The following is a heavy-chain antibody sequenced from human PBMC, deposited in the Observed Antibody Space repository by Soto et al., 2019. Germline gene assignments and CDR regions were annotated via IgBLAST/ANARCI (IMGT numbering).Heavy chain of an antibody. Sequence: QVQLQESGPGLVKPSETLSLTCTVSGGSISSYYWSWIRQPPGKGLEWIGYIYYSGSTNYNPSLKSRVTISVDTSKNQFSLKLSSVTAADTAVYYCASSATMVRGGDYYYYGMDVWGQGTTVTVSS. V-gene: IGHV4-59*08. J-gene: IGHJ6*02. CDR2: IYYSGST. D-gene: IGHD3-10*01. CDR1: GGSISSYY. CDR3: ASSATMVRGGDYYYYGMDV.